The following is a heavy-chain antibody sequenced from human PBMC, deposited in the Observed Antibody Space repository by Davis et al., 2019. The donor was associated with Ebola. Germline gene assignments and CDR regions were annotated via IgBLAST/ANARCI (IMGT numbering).Heavy chain of an antibody. CDR2: ISSSGSTI. Sequence: PGGSLRLSCAASGFTFSSYEMNWVRQAPGKGLEWVSYISSSGSTIYYADSVKGRFTISRDNSKNTLYLQMNSLRAEDTAVYYCAKGLRFLGYFDYWGQGTLVTVSS. J-gene: IGHJ4*02. CDR3: AKGLRFLGYFDY. V-gene: IGHV3-48*03. D-gene: IGHD3-3*01. CDR1: GFTFSSYE.